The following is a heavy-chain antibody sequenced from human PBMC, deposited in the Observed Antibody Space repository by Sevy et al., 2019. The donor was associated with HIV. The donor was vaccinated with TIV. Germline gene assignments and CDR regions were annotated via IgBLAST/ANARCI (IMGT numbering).Heavy chain of an antibody. CDR1: GFTFSNFW. CDR2: IKQDGSEK. D-gene: IGHD3-10*01. V-gene: IGHV3-7*01. Sequence: GGSLRLSCAASGFTFSNFWMSWVRQAPGKGLEWVANIKQDGSEKYYVDSVKGRFTISRDNAKTSLYLQMNSLRAEDTAVYYCARVYRGDAEYFQHWGQGTLVTVSS. J-gene: IGHJ1*01. CDR3: ARVYRGDAEYFQH.